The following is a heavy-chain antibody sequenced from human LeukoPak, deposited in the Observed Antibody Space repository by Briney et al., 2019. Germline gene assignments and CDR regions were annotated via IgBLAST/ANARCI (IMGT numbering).Heavy chain of an antibody. Sequence: ASVKVSCKASGYTFTSYGISWVRQAPGQGLEWMGRINPNSGGTNYAQKFQGRVTMTRDTSISTAYMELSRLRSDDTAVYYCATGEYSSVFDCWGQGTLVTVSS. J-gene: IGHJ4*02. V-gene: IGHV1-2*06. CDR2: INPNSGGT. D-gene: IGHD6-19*01. CDR3: ATGEYSSVFDC. CDR1: GYTFTSYG.